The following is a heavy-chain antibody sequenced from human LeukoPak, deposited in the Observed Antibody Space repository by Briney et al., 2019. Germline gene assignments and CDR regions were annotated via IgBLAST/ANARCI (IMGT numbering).Heavy chain of an antibody. CDR2: ISGRGGST. J-gene: IGHJ3*02. D-gene: IGHD3-22*01. V-gene: IGHV3-23*01. Sequence: GGSLRLSCAASGFXFSSYGISWVRQAPGKGLEWVSVISGRGGSTNYADSVKGRFTISRDNSKNTLFLQMNSLRAEDTAVYYCAKASIIVVVTQAFDIWGQGTMVTVSS. CDR3: AKASIIVVVTQAFDI. CDR1: GFXFSSYG.